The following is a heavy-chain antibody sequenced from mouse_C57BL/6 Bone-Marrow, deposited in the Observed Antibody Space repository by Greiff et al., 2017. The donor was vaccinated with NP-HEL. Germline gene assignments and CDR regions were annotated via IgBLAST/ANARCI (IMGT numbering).Heavy chain of an antibody. CDR3: ARLYYDYDMDY. V-gene: IGHV5-4*03. Sequence: EVKLVESGGGLVKPGGSLKLSCAASGFTFSSYAMSWVRQTPEKRLEWVATISDGGSYTYYPDNVKGRFTISRDNAKNNLYLQVSHLKSEDTAIYYCARLYYDYDMDYWGQGTSVTVSS. D-gene: IGHD2-4*01. CDR1: GFTFSSYA. CDR2: ISDGGSYT. J-gene: IGHJ4*01.